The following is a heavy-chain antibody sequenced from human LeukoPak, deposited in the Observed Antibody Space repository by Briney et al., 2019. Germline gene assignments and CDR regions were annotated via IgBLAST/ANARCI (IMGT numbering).Heavy chain of an antibody. CDR1: GYTFTSYY. CDR3: ARVKAPSNIVVVVAATGAFDI. J-gene: IGHJ3*02. V-gene: IGHV1-46*01. D-gene: IGHD2-15*01. Sequence: ASVKVSCKASGYTFTSYYMHWVRQAPGQGLEWMGIINPSGGSTSYAQKFQGRVTMTRDMSTSTVYMELSSLRSEDTAVYYCARVKAPSNIVVVVAATGAFDIWGQGTMVTVSS. CDR2: INPSGGST.